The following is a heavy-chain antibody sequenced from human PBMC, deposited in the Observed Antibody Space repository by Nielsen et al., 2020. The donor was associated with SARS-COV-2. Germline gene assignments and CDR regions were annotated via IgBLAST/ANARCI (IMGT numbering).Heavy chain of an antibody. CDR1: GFTISTYG. V-gene: IGHV3-23*01. CDR3: GRDQGWKGNDY. Sequence: GESLKISCVVSGFTISTYGMSWVRQAPGKGLEWVSAISSSTYYADSVKGRFTVSRDNSENTLYLQMDSLKAEDTAVYYCGRDQGWKGNDYWGQGTLVTVSS. CDR2: ISSST. J-gene: IGHJ4*02. D-gene: IGHD1-1*01.